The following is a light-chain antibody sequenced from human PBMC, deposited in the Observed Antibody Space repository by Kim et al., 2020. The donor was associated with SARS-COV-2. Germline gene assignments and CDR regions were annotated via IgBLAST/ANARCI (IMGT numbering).Light chain of an antibody. J-gene: IGKJ1*01. Sequence: DIQLTQSPSFLSASVGDRVTITCRASQGISSYLAWYQQQPGKAPKLLIYAASTLQSGVPSRFSGSGSGTEFTLTISSLQPEDFATYYCQQLNSYPCTFGQGTKVDIK. CDR2: AAS. CDR3: QQLNSYPCT. V-gene: IGKV1-9*01. CDR1: QGISSY.